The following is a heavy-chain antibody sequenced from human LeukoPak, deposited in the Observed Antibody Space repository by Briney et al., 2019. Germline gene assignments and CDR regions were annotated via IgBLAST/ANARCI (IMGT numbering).Heavy chain of an antibody. V-gene: IGHV4-31*03. CDR1: GGSISSGAYY. J-gene: IGHJ5*02. D-gene: IGHD6-6*01. Sequence: SETLSLTCTVSGGSISSGAYYWRWIRQHPEKGLEWIGDIYYSGSTYYNPSLKSRVTISVDTSKNQFSLNLTSVTAADTAVYYCARVMAARREDLNWFDPWGQGTLVTVSS. CDR3: ARVMAARREDLNWFDP. CDR2: IYYSGST.